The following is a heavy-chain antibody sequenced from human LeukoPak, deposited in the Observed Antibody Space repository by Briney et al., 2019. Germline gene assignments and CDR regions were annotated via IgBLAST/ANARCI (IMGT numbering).Heavy chain of an antibody. CDR2: MNPNSGNT. CDR1: GYTFTSYD. D-gene: IGHD5-12*01. V-gene: IGHV1-8*01. J-gene: IGHJ4*02. CDR3: ARDFVTSGYDSPFDY. Sequence: ASVKVSCKASGYTFTSYDINWVRQATGQGLEWMGWMNPNSGNTGYAQKFQGKVTMTRNTSISTAYMELSSLRSEDTAVYYCARDFVTSGYDSPFDYWGQGTLVTVSS.